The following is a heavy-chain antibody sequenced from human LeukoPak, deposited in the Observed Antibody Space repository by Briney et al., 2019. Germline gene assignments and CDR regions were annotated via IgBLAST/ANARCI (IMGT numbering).Heavy chain of an antibody. CDR2: ISASGGST. J-gene: IGHJ6*02. CDR1: GFTFSTSA. D-gene: IGHD3-10*02. CDR3: ARDLHYYVAMDV. V-gene: IGHV3-23*01. Sequence: PGGSLRLSCAASGFTFSTSAMTWVRQAPGKGLEWVSAISASGGSTYYADSVKGRFTISRDNSKNTLYLQMNSLRAEDTALYYCARDLHYYVAMDVWGQGTTVTVSS.